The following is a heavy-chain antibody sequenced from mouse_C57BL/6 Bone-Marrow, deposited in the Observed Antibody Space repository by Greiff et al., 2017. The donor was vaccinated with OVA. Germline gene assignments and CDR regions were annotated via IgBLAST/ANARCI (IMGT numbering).Heavy chain of an antibody. CDR1: GYTFTSYW. V-gene: IGHV1-52*01. Sequence: QVQLQQPGAELVRPGSSVKLSCKASGYTFTSYWMHWVKQRPIQGLEWIGNIDPSDSETHYNQKFKDKATLTVDKSSSTACMQLSSLTSEDSAVYYCARKNYGSSYWYFDVWGTGTTVTVSS. J-gene: IGHJ1*03. CDR3: ARKNYGSSYWYFDV. D-gene: IGHD1-1*01. CDR2: IDPSDSET.